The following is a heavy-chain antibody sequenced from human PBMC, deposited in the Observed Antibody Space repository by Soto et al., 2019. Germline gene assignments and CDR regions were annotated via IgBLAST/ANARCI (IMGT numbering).Heavy chain of an antibody. CDR2: INHSGST. J-gene: IGHJ4*02. Sequence: SETLSLTCTVSGGSISSSSYYWGCIRQPPGKGLEWIGEINHSGSTNYNPSLKSRVTISVDTSKNQFSLKLTSVTAADTAVYYCARDKITGLFDYWGQGTLVTVSS. CDR1: GGSISSSSYY. D-gene: IGHD2-8*02. V-gene: IGHV4-39*07. CDR3: ARDKITGLFDY.